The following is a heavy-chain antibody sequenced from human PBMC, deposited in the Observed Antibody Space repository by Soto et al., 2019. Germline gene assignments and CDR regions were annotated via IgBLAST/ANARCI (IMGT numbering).Heavy chain of an antibody. Sequence: QVQLQESGPGLVKSSETLSLTCTVSGGSIGNSYWSWIRQSPGKGLEWIGYIYYSGSSNYNPSLKSRVSISVDTSKNQFSLKLSSVTAADTAVYYCARHSSSWPIFDYWGQGTLVIVSS. J-gene: IGHJ4*02. CDR3: ARHSSSWPIFDY. CDR1: GGSIGNSY. CDR2: IYYSGSS. D-gene: IGHD6-13*01. V-gene: IGHV4-59*08.